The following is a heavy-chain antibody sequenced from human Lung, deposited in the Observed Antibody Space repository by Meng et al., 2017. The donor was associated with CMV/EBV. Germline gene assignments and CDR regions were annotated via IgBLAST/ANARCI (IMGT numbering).Heavy chain of an antibody. Sequence: GGSXRLSCAASGFTFSSYWMSWVRQAPGKGLEWVANIKQDGNGKLYVDSVRGRFTISRDNAENLVFLQMNSLRPDDTAVYYCARHVRYRFDYWGQGALVTVSS. V-gene: IGHV3-7*01. D-gene: IGHD4-11*01. J-gene: IGHJ4*02. CDR2: IKQDGNGK. CDR1: GFTFSSYW. CDR3: ARHVRYRFDY.